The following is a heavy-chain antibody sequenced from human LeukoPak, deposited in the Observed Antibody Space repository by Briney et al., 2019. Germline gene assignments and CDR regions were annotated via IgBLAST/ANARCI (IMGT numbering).Heavy chain of an antibody. CDR1: GFTFSSYS. CDR3: AKGRSSGWYFDY. J-gene: IGHJ4*02. CDR2: ISSSSSYI. V-gene: IGHV3-21*04. Sequence: PGGSLRLSCAASGFTFSSYSMNWVRQAPGKGLEWVSSISSSSSYIYYADSVKGRFTISRDNAKNSLYLQMNSLRAEDTALYYCAKGRSSGWYFDYWGQGTLVTVSS. D-gene: IGHD6-19*01.